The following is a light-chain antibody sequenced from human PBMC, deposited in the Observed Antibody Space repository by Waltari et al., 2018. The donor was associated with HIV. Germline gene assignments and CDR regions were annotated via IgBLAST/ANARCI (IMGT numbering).Light chain of an antibody. CDR3: TSYTTSDTLR. J-gene: IGLJ3*02. Sequence: QSVLTQPASVSGSPGQSVSISCTGTSSDFGFDNYSSWYQQYPGKAPTLIIYEVSSRPSGVSDRFSGSKSGNTASLTISGLQNEDEADYFCTSYTTSDTLRFGGGTKVTVL. CDR1: SSDFGFDNY. V-gene: IGLV2-14*03. CDR2: EVS.